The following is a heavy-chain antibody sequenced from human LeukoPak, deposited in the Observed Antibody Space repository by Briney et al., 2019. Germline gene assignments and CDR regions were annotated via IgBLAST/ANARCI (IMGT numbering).Heavy chain of an antibody. CDR1: GYTLTSYY. V-gene: IGHV1-46*01. Sequence: ASVKVSCKASGYTLTSYYMHWVRQAPGQGLEWMGIINPSGGSTSYAQMVQGRVTMTRDTSTSTVSMELTNLRSEDTAVYYCARSYSSGLDYWGQGALVTVSS. CDR2: INPSGGST. J-gene: IGHJ4*02. CDR3: ARSYSSGLDY. D-gene: IGHD6-25*01.